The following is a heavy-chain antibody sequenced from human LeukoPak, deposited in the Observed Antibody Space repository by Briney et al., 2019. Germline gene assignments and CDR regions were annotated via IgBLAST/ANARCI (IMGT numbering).Heavy chain of an antibody. CDR1: GFTFSSYW. Sequence: GGSLRLSCAASGFTFSSYWMSWVRQAPGKGLEWVANIKQDGSKIHYVDSVKGRFTISRDNAKNSLYLQMNSLRAGDTAVYYCVREWAIWGHETMVTVSS. J-gene: IGHJ3*02. CDR3: VREWAI. V-gene: IGHV3-7*01. CDR2: IKQDGSKI.